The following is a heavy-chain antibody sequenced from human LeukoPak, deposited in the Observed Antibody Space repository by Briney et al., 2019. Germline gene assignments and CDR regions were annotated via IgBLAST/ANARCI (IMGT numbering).Heavy chain of an antibody. Sequence: GRSLRLSCTASGFTFGDYGMNWVRQAPGKGLEWVGFIRSKAYGGTTEYAASVKGRFTISRDDSKSIAYLQVNSLKTEDTAVYFCIRDQYCTGGTCYFDYWGQGTLVTVSS. J-gene: IGHJ4*02. CDR2: IRSKAYGGTT. D-gene: IGHD2-8*02. V-gene: IGHV3-49*04. CDR1: GFTFGDYG. CDR3: IRDQYCTGGTCYFDY.